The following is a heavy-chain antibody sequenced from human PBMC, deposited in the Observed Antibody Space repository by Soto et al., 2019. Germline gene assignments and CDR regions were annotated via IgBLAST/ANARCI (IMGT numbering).Heavy chain of an antibody. CDR2: IYYSGTA. D-gene: IGHD3-3*01. V-gene: IGHV4-30-2*01. CDR3: ARATFGVDVSMDV. Sequence: QLQLQESGSGLVKPSQNLSLTCAVFSGSISSHGHAWSWIRQPPVKGLEWIGYIYYSGTAYYNPYLKSRVTISADRSKNQFSVNLSSVTAADTAIYYCARATFGVDVSMDVWGQGATVTVSS. CDR1: SGSISSHGHA. J-gene: IGHJ6*02.